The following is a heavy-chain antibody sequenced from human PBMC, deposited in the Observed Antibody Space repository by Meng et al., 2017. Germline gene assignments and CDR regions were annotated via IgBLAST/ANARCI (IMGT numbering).Heavy chain of an antibody. V-gene: IGHV3-72*01. Sequence: EVQLWESGGGLVQPGGSLRLSCAASGFTFSDHYMDWVRQAPGKGLEWVGRTRNKANSYTTEYAASVKGRFTISRDDSKNSLYLQMNSLKTEDTAVYYCARADTKGDWFDPWGQGTLVTVSS. J-gene: IGHJ5*02. D-gene: IGHD2-8*01. CDR3: ARADTKGDWFDP. CDR2: TRNKANSYTT. CDR1: GFTFSDHY.